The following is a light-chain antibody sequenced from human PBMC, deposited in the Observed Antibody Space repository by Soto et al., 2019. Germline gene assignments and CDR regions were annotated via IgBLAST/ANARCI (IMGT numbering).Light chain of an antibody. CDR3: AAWDASLNGWV. V-gene: IGLV1-44*01. CDR1: SSNIGSNT. J-gene: IGLJ3*02. Sequence: QSVLTQPPSASGTPGQRVTISCSGSSSNIGSNTVNWYQQLPGTAPQLLIYTNSQRPSGVPDRFSGSKSGTSASLAISGLQSEVEADYYCAAWDASLNGWVFGGGTKLTVL. CDR2: TNS.